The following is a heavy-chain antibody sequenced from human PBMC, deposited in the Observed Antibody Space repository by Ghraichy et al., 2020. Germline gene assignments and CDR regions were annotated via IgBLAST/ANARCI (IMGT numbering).Heavy chain of an antibody. J-gene: IGHJ3*02. CDR3: AKVCTSGYYPRDAFDI. Sequence: GGSLRLSCAASGFTFSNYAMSWVRQAPGKGLEWVSGISGSGGSTYYADSVKGRFTISRDNSKNTLYLQMNSLRAEDTAMYYCAKVCTSGYYPRDAFDIWGQGTMVTVSS. V-gene: IGHV3-23*01. D-gene: IGHD3-22*01. CDR2: ISGSGGST. CDR1: GFTFSNYA.